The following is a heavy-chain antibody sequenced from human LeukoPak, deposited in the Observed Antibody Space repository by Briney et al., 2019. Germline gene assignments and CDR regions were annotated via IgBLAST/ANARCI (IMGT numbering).Heavy chain of an antibody. CDR3: ARLGYYGSGTFGLPDAFDI. CDR1: GYSFTNYW. CDR2: IYPRDSDT. Sequence: GESLKISCEGPGYSFTNYWIGWVRQMPGKGLGWMGIIYPRDSDTRYSPSFQGQVTISADKSISTAYLQWSSLKASDTAMYFCARLGYYGSGTFGLPDAFDIWGQGTMVTVSS. V-gene: IGHV5-51*01. J-gene: IGHJ3*02. D-gene: IGHD3-10*01.